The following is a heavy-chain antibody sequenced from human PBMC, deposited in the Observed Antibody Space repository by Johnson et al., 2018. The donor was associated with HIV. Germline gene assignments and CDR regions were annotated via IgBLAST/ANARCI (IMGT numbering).Heavy chain of an antibody. V-gene: IGHV3-72*01. CDR3: TRDRDGVGVS. CDR2: IRNKPSSYST. D-gene: IGHD3-10*01. Sequence: QLVESGGGLVQPGGSLRLSCVGSGFSFSDHFIDWVRQAPGKGLEWVGRIRNKPSSYSTEYAASVKGRFTVSRDDSKNSVYLQMSSLKTEDTAVYYCTRDRDGVGVSWGQGTMVTVSS. CDR1: GFSFSDHF. J-gene: IGHJ3*01.